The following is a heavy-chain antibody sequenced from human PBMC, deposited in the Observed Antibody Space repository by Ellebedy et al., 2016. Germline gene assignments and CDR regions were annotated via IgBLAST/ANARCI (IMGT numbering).Heavy chain of an antibody. CDR3: ARDKDYDFWSGYYH. CDR2: IYYSGST. CDR1: GGSISSYY. V-gene: IGHV4-59*12. J-gene: IGHJ4*02. D-gene: IGHD3-3*01. Sequence: SETLSLTXTVSGGSISSYYWSWIRQPPGKGLEWIGSIYYSGSTYYNPSLKSRVTISVDTSKNQFSLKLSSVTAADTAVYYCARDKDYDFWSGYYHWGQGTLVTVSS.